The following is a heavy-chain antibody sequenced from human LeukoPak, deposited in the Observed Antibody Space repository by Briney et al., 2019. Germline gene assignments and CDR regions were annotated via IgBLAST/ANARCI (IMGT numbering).Heavy chain of an antibody. CDR2: IYYSGST. D-gene: IGHD6-13*01. Sequence: PSETLSLTCTVSGGSISSSSYYWGWIRQPPGKGLEWIGSIYYSGSTYYNPSLKSRVTISVDTSKNQFSLKLSSVTAADTAVYYCARQRSSSWDPNHYYYYMAVCGKGTTVTVSS. CDR1: GGSISSSSYY. V-gene: IGHV4-39*01. CDR3: ARQRSSSWDPNHYYYYMAV. J-gene: IGHJ6*03.